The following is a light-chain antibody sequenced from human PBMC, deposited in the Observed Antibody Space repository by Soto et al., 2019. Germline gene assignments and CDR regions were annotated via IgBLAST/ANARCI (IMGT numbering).Light chain of an antibody. CDR2: EVS. Sequence: QSVLTQPASVSASPGQSITISCTGTSSDVGGHNYVSWYQQHPGKAPKLMIYEVSNRPSGVSNRFSGSKSGNTASLTISGLQAEDEADYYCSSYRSSSTLYVFGTGTKVTVL. J-gene: IGLJ1*01. V-gene: IGLV2-14*01. CDR3: SSYRSSSTLYV. CDR1: SSDVGGHNY.